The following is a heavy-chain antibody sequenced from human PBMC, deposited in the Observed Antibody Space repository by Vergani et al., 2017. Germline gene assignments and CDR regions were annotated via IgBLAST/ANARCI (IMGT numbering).Heavy chain of an antibody. CDR2: IKSKTDGGTT. Sequence: VQLVESGGGLVKPGGSLRLSCAASGFTFSNAWMSWVRQAPGKGLEWVGRIKSKTDGGTTDYAAPVKGRFTIPSDDSKNTLYLQMNSLKTEDTAVYYCTTVRRPSGVVQLRFLEWWRRGIYYFDYWGQGTLVTVSS. J-gene: IGHJ4*02. V-gene: IGHV3-15*01. D-gene: IGHD3-3*01. CDR3: TTVRRPSGVVQLRFLEWWRRGIYYFDY. CDR1: GFTFSNAW.